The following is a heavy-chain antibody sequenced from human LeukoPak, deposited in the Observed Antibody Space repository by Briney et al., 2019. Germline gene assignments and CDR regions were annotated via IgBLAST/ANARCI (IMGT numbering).Heavy chain of an antibody. CDR2: IYYSGNT. J-gene: IGHJ4*02. CDR1: GGSIGSSSYY. CDR3: ASRVRWNYYFHG. D-gene: IGHD1-1*01. Sequence: PSETLSLTCTVSGGSIGSSSYYWGWIRQPPGEGLEWIGCIYYSGNTYYNPSLKSRVTISVDTSKNQFSLKLGSVTAADTAIYYCASRVRWNYYFHGRGQSTLVTVSA. V-gene: IGHV4-39*01.